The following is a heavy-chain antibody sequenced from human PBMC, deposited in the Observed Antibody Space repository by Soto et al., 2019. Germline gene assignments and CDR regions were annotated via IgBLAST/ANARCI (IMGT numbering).Heavy chain of an antibody. Sequence: EVQLVESGGGLVQPGGSLRLSCAASGFTFSSYWMSWVRQAPGKGLEWVANIKQDGSEKYYVDSVKGRFTISRDNAKNSLDLQMNSLRAEDTAGYYCAMDLSSSWYNVAWGQGTLVTVSS. CDR3: AMDLSSSWYNVA. V-gene: IGHV3-7*04. J-gene: IGHJ5*02. CDR1: GFTFSSYW. D-gene: IGHD6-13*01. CDR2: IKQDGSEK.